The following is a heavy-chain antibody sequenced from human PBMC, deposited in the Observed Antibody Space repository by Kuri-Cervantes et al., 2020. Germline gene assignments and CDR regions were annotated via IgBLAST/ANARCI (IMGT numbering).Heavy chain of an antibody. V-gene: IGHV3-33*01. Sequence: GESLKISCAASGFTFSSYGMHWVRQAPGKGLEWVAVIWYDGSNKYYADSVKGRFTISRDNSKNTLYLQMNSLRAEDTAVYYCARDRQAVYMDVWGKGTTVTVSS. D-gene: IGHD6-25*01. CDR2: IWYDGSNK. CDR1: GFTFSSYG. J-gene: IGHJ6*03. CDR3: ARDRQAVYMDV.